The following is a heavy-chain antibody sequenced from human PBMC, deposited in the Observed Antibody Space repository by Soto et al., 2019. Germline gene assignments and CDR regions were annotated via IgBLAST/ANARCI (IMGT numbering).Heavy chain of an antibody. Sequence: QVQLVQSGAEVKKPGSSVKVSCKASGGTFSSYAISWVRQAPGQGLEWMGGIIPIFGTANYAQKFQGRVTITADESTSTAYMELSSLRSEDTAVYYCARVGYDNLTGYVYYFDYWGQGTLVTVSS. J-gene: IGHJ4*02. D-gene: IGHD3-9*01. CDR3: ARVGYDNLTGYVYYFDY. CDR1: GGTFSSYA. V-gene: IGHV1-69*01. CDR2: IIPIFGTA.